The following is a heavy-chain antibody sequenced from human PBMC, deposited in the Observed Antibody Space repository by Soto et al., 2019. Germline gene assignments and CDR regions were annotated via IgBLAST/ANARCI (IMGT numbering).Heavy chain of an antibody. J-gene: IGHJ6*01. D-gene: IGHD3-16*01. V-gene: IGHV1-2*04. Sequence: GASVKVSCKASGYTFTGYYMHWVRQAPGQGLEWMGWINPNSGGTNYAQKFQGWVTMTRDTSISTAYMELSRLRYSGTAVYYSARGDGGSTPKHNYYYDGMDVWGQGTTVTVSS. CDR1: GYTFTGYY. CDR2: INPNSGGT. CDR3: ARGDGGSTPKHNYYYDGMDV.